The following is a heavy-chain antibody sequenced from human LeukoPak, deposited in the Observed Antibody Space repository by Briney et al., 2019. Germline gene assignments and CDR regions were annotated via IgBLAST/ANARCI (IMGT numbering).Heavy chain of an antibody. D-gene: IGHD3-22*01. CDR1: GGSISSYY. CDR3: ARDVSGNYYYDSSGYNWFDP. Sequence: SETLSLTCTVSGGSISSYYWSWIRQPAGKGLEWIGRIYTSGSTNYNPSLKSRVTMSVDTSKNQFSLKLSSVTAADTAVYYCARDVSGNYYYDSSGYNWFDPWGQGTLVTVSA. V-gene: IGHV4-4*07. J-gene: IGHJ5*02. CDR2: IYTSGST.